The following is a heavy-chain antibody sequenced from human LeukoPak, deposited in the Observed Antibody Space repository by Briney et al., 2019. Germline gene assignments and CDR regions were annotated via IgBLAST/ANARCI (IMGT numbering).Heavy chain of an antibody. CDR3: ARTEMATKVYYFDY. V-gene: IGHV4-34*01. Sequence: SXTLSLTCAVYGGSFSGYYWSWIRQPPGKGLEWIGEINHSGSTNYNPSLKSRVTISVDTSKNQFSLKLSSVTAADTAVYYCARTEMATKVYYFDYWGQGTLVTVSS. D-gene: IGHD5-24*01. CDR1: GGSFSGYY. CDR2: INHSGST. J-gene: IGHJ4*02.